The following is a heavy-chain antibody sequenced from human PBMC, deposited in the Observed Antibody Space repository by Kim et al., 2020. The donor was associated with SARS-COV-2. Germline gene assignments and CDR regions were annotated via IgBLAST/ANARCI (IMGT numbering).Heavy chain of an antibody. CDR3: AREAVVVPAANSWFDP. D-gene: IGHD2-2*01. Sequence: KFQGGVTMARDTSTSTVYMELSSLRSEDTAVYYCAREAVVVPAANSWFDPWGQGTLVTVSS. J-gene: IGHJ5*02. V-gene: IGHV1-46*01.